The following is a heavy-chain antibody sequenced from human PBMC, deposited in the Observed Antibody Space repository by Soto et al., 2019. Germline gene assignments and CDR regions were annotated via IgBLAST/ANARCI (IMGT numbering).Heavy chain of an antibody. V-gene: IGHV1-3*01. Sequence: QFQPVQSGAAVKKPGASVKVSCKASGYTFTNSAMHSVRQAPGQRLEWMGWINAGNGNTKDSQKFLGRVTITRDTTASRAYKELSSLRSEDKAVYYCSRASSCFVTDYWGQGTLVTVSS. CDR3: SRASSCFVTDY. CDR2: INAGNGNT. J-gene: IGHJ4*02. D-gene: IGHD6-13*01. CDR1: GYTFTNSA.